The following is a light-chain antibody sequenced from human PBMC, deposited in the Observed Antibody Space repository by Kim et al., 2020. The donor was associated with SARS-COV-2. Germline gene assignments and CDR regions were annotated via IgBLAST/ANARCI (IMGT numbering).Light chain of an antibody. CDR1: QDISTN. CDR3: QKYNGAPWT. J-gene: IGKJ1*01. V-gene: IGKV1-27*01. CDR2: DAS. Sequence: SSVGDRGTITGRASQDISTNVAWYQQKPGKVPNLLIYDASALQSGVPSRCSGSGSGTDFTLTISSLQPEDVATYYCQKYNGAPWTFGQGTKVDIK.